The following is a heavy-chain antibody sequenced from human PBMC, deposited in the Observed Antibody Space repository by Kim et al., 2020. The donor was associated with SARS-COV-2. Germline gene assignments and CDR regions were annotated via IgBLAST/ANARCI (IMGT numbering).Heavy chain of an antibody. D-gene: IGHD2-8*01. Sequence: SETLSLTCTVSGGSISSYYWSWIRQPPGKGLEWIGYIYYSGSTNYNPSLKSRVTISVDTSKNQFSLKLSSVTAADTAVYYCARDIYCTNGVCVDYWGQGTLVTVSS. V-gene: IGHV4-59*13. CDR3: ARDIYCTNGVCVDY. J-gene: IGHJ4*02. CDR1: GGSISSYY. CDR2: IYYSGST.